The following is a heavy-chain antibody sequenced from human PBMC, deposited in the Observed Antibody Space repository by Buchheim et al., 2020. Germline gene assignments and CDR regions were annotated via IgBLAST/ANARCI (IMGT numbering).Heavy chain of an antibody. Sequence: QVQLQESGPGLVKPSGTLSLTCAVSGGSVIGTNRWSWVRQPPGKGLEWIGEIYHSGTTNYNPSLMSRVTISINKSRNQFSLNLSSVTAADAAVYYCARERIIMLRGDYHYYGLDVWGQGTT. D-gene: IGHD3-10*01. CDR2: IYHSGTT. CDR3: ARERIIMLRGDYHYYGLDV. J-gene: IGHJ6*02. V-gene: IGHV4-4*02. CDR1: GGSVIGTNR.